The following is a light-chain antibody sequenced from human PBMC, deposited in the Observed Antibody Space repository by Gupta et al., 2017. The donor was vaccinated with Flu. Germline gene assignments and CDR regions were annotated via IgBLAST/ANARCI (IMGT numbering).Light chain of an antibody. CDR3: GTWDSSLSACWV. Sequence: QSVLTQPPSVSAAPGQKVTISCSGSSSNIGNNYVSWYQQLPGTAPKLLIYENNKRPSRIPDRFSGSKSGTSATLGITGLQTGDEADYYCGTWDSSLSACWVFGGGTKLTVL. CDR1: SSNIGNNY. CDR2: ENN. J-gene: IGLJ3*02. V-gene: IGLV1-51*02.